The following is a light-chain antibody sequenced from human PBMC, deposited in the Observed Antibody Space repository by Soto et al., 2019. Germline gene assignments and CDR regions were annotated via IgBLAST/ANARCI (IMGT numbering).Light chain of an antibody. CDR3: QQYGSSRST. CDR1: QSVSSY. CDR2: DVS. J-gene: IGKJ1*01. Sequence: EIVLTQSPATLSLSPGERATLSYRASQSVSSYLAWDQQKPGQAPRLLIYDVSNRATGIPARVSGSGSGTDVTLTISGLEPDDFAVYYCQQYGSSRSTCGQGTKVDI. V-gene: IGKV3-20*01.